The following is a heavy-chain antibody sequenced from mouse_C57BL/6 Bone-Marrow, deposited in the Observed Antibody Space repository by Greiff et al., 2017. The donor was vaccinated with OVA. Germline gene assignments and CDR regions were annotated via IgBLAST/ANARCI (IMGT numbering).Heavy chain of an antibody. J-gene: IGHJ2*01. Sequence: EVQVVESGGGLVKPGGSLKLSYAASGFTFSDYGMHWVRQAPEKGLEWVAYISSGSSTIYYADTVKGRFTISRDNAKNTLFLQMTSLRSEDTAMYYCARWGLPYFDYWGQGTTLTVSS. CDR1: GFTFSDYG. V-gene: IGHV5-17*01. CDR3: ARWGLPYFDY. CDR2: ISSGSSTI. D-gene: IGHD2-4*01.